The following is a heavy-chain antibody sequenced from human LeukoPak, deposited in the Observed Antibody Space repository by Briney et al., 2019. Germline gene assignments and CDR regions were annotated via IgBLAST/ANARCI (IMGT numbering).Heavy chain of an antibody. CDR2: INPDIGAT. CDR3: AVNQVDGTGIFDP. D-gene: IGHD1-14*01. V-gene: IGHV1-2*02. CDR1: GYTFTGYY. Sequence: ASVKVACKASGYTFTGYYIHWVRQAPGQGLEWMGWINPDIGATNYAQKFQGRVTMTRDTSIVTAYMELGRLGPDDTAVYYCAVNQVDGTGIFDPWGQGTLVTVSS. J-gene: IGHJ5*02.